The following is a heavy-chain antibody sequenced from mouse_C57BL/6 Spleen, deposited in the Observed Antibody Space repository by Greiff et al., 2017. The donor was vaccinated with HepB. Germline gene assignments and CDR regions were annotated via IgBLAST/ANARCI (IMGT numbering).Heavy chain of an antibody. D-gene: IGHD1-1*01. V-gene: IGHV1-15*01. J-gene: IGHJ3*01. Sequence: QVQLKESGAELVRPGASVTLSCKASGYTFTDYEMHWVKQTPVHGLEWIGAIDPETGGTAYNQKFKGKAILTADKSSSTAYMELRSLTSEDSAVYYCTRGVITTRGFAYWGQGTLVTVSA. CDR3: TRGVITTRGFAY. CDR1: GYTFTDYE. CDR2: IDPETGGT.